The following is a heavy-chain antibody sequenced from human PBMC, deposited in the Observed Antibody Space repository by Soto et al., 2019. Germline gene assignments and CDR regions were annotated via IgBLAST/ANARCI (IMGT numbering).Heavy chain of an antibody. Sequence: QVQLQESGPGLVKPSGTLSLTCVVSCASISNNNWWSWVRQPPGKGLEWIAEIYHSGSINYNPSLKSRVNVSVDKSKNQFSLRLTSVTAADTALYYCARGQTSYYNFYYVDYWGQGTLVPVSS. D-gene: IGHD3-9*01. CDR1: CASISNNNW. CDR2: IYHSGSI. CDR3: ARGQTSYYNFYYVDY. V-gene: IGHV4-4*02. J-gene: IGHJ4*02.